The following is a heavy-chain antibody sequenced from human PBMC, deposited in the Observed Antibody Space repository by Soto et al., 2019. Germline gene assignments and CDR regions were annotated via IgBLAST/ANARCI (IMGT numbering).Heavy chain of an antibody. CDR3: ARGRSDDAL. CDR2: IIPIFDTS. V-gene: IGHV1-69*12. D-gene: IGHD1-26*01. J-gene: IGHJ4*02. Sequence: QVQLVQSGAEVKKPGSSVKVSCKASGGTFSSNVISWVRQAPGQGFEWMGWIIPIFDTSKYEQKFQGRVTITADESTSTAYMELSSLRSEDTAIYYCARGRSDDALWGQGTLVTVSS. CDR1: GGTFSSNV.